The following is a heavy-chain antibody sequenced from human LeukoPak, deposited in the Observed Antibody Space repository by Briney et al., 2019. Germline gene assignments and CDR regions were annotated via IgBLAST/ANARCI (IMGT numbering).Heavy chain of an antibody. CDR1: GFSFSRDW. Sequence: GGSLRLSCVVSGFSFSRDWMYWVRQAPGKGLVWVSHSKSDGSSTNYADSVKGRFTISGDNTKNTLFLQMNSLRAEDTAVYYCAKDGGITMIVVVITTSYFDYWGQGTLVTVSS. D-gene: IGHD3-22*01. CDR2: SKSDGSST. CDR3: AKDGGITMIVVVITTSYFDY. V-gene: IGHV3-74*01. J-gene: IGHJ4*02.